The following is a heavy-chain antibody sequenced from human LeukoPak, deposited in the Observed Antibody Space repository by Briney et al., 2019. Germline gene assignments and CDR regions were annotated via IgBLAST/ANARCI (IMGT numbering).Heavy chain of an antibody. CDR3: ARDAQRGFDYSNSLQY. Sequence: GRSLTLSCAATGFTFNHYGMHWVRQAPGKGLAWVAVIWSDGTNRYYADPVKGRFTISRDDSRNTVYLQMNSLRPEDTGVYYCARDAQRGFDYSNSLQYWGQGTPVTVST. CDR2: IWSDGTNR. V-gene: IGHV3-33*01. CDR1: GFTFNHYG. J-gene: IGHJ4*02. D-gene: IGHD4-11*01.